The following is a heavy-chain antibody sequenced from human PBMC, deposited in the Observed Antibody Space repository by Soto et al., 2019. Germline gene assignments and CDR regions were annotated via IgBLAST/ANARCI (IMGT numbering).Heavy chain of an antibody. J-gene: IGHJ4*02. Sequence: GGALRLSCAASGFTFSAYAMSWVRQAPGKGLEWVSVISGGGGTTYYADSVKGRFTIARDNSKNTLYVQMNSLRAEDTAVYYCAKVRESAAADHFDSWGQGTLVTVSS. D-gene: IGHD6-13*01. V-gene: IGHV3-23*01. CDR1: GFTFSAYA. CDR3: AKVRESAAADHFDS. CDR2: ISGGGGTT.